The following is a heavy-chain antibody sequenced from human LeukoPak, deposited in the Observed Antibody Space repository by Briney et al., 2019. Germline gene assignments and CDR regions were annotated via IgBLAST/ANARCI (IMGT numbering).Heavy chain of an antibody. V-gene: IGHV4-38-2*02. Sequence: PSETLSLTCTVSGYSISSGYYWGWIRQPPGKGLEWIGSIYHSGSTYYNPSLKSRVTISVDTSKNQFSLKLSSVTAADTAVYYCATTVVTPADYYFDYWGQGTLVTVSS. CDR3: ATTVVTPADYYFDY. CDR2: IYHSGST. D-gene: IGHD4-23*01. J-gene: IGHJ4*02. CDR1: GYSISSGYY.